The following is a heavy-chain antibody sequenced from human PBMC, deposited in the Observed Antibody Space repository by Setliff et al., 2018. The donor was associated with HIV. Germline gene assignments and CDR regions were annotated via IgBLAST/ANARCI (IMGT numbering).Heavy chain of an antibody. J-gene: IGHJ6*02. V-gene: IGHV1-2*02. CDR1: GYTFTDYY. CDR3: ARYLVVVPVAVGGLDV. D-gene: IGHD2-2*01. Sequence: ASVKVSCKASGYTFTDYYIHWVRQAPGQGLEWMGWINPNSGGTNYAQKFQGRVTMTRDTSISTAYMELSGLTSDDSAVYYCARYLVVVPVAVGGLDVWGQGTTVTVSS. CDR2: INPNSGGT.